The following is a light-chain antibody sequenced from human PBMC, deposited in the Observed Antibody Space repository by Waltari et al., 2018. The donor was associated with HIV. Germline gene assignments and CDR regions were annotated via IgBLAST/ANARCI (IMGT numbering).Light chain of an antibody. V-gene: IGLV1-44*01. J-gene: IGLJ2*01. CDR2: SNN. CDR1: SYNIGSNT. CDR3: AAWDDSLNGRVV. Sequence: QSVLTQPPSASWTPGPRVTISCSGSSYNIGSNTVTWYQQRPGTAPKLLIYSNNQRPSGVPDRFSGSKSGTSASLAISGLQSEDEADYYCAAWDDSLNGRVVFGGGTKLTVL.